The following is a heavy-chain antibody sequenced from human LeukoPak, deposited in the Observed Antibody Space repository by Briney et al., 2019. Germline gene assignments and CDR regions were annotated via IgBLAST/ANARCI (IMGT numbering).Heavy chain of an antibody. D-gene: IGHD3-10*01. CDR1: GFIFSTYD. CDR2: ISREGGIA. J-gene: IGHJ4*02. V-gene: IGHV3-30*18. Sequence: GGSLRLSCAASGFIFSTYDMHWVRQAPGKGLEWVAVISREGGIAYHADSVKGRFTISRDNSKNTLYLQMNSLRAEDTAVYYCAKDHSVYYGSGSYNYWGQGTLVTISS. CDR3: AKDHSVYYGSGSYNY.